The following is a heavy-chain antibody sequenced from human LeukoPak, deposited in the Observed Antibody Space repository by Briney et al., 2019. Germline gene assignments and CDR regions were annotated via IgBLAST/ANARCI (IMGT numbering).Heavy chain of an antibody. Sequence: GGSLRLSCAASGFTFSSYEMNWVRQAPGKGLEWVSYISSSSSTIYYADSVKGRSTISRDNAKNSLYLQMNSLRAEDTAVYYCAREDSGSYYLPAFDIWGQGTMVTVSS. V-gene: IGHV3-48*01. CDR2: ISSSSSTI. CDR1: GFTFSSYE. CDR3: AREDSGSYYLPAFDI. J-gene: IGHJ3*02. D-gene: IGHD1-26*01.